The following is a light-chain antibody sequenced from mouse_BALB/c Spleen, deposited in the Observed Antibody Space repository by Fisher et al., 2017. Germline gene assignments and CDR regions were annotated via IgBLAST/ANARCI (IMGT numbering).Light chain of an antibody. CDR3: QQWSSNPYT. J-gene: IGKJ2*01. Sequence: IVMTQTTAIMSASPGEKVTLTCSASSSVSSSYLYWYQQKPGSSPKLWIYSTSNLASGVPARFSGSGSGTSYSLTISRVEAEDAATYYCQQWSSNPYTFGGGTKLEIK. CDR1: SSVSSSY. CDR2: STS. V-gene: IGKV4-79*01.